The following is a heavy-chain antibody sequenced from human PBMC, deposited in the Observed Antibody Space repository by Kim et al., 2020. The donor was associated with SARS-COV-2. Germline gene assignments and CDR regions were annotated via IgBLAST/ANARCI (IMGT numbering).Heavy chain of an antibody. D-gene: IGHD3-10*01. CDR1: GGTFSSYA. V-gene: IGHV1-69*13. CDR3: ARDGFYYYGSGSYYTNWFDP. J-gene: IGHJ5*02. CDR2: IIPIFGTA. Sequence: SVKVSCKASGGTFSSYAISWVRQAPGQGLEWMGGIIPIFGTANYAQKFQGRVTITADESTSTAYMELSSLRSEDTAVYYCARDGFYYYGSGSYYTNWFDPWGQGTLVTVSS.